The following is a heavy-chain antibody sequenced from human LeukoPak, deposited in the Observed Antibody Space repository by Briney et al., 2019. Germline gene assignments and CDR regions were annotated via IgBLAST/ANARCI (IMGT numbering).Heavy chain of an antibody. CDR1: GFTFSSYE. CDR3: ARDRGYSYGYPFDY. CDR2: ISSSGSTI. Sequence: GGSLRLSCAGSGFTFSSYEMSWVRQAPGKGVEWVSYISSSGSTIYFAGSMKGRFTISRDNAKNSLYLLMNSLRAEDTAVYYCARDRGYSYGYPFDYWGQGTLVTVSS. J-gene: IGHJ4*02. V-gene: IGHV3-48*03. D-gene: IGHD5-18*01.